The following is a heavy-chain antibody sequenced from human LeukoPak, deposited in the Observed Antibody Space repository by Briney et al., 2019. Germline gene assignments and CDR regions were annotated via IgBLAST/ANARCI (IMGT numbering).Heavy chain of an antibody. J-gene: IGHJ3*02. D-gene: IGHD3-22*01. CDR2: IYPGVSDT. CDR1: GYSFTSYW. CDR3: ARRAEETYYYDMSPRLLAESPPYAFDI. Sequence: GESLKISCKGSGYSFTSYWIGWVRQMPGKGLEWMGIIYPGVSDTRYSPSFQGQVTISADKSISTAYLQWSSLKASDTAMYYCARRAEETYYYDMSPRLLAESPPYAFDIWGQGTMVTVSS. V-gene: IGHV5-51*01.